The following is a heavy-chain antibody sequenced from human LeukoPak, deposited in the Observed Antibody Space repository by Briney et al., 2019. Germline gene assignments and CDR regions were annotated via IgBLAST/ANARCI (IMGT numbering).Heavy chain of an antibody. Sequence: QPGGSLRLSCAASGFTFSSYAMHWVRQAPGKGLEWVAVISYDGSNKYYADSVKGRFTISRDNSKNTLYLQMNSLRAEDTAVYYCARRVATIRSYYMDVWGKGTTVTVSS. CDR2: ISYDGSNK. CDR3: ARRVATIRSYYMDV. J-gene: IGHJ6*03. CDR1: GFTFSSYA. D-gene: IGHD5-12*01. V-gene: IGHV3-30*04.